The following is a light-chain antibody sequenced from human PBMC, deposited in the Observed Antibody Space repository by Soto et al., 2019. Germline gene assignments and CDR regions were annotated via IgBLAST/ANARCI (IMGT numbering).Light chain of an antibody. Sequence: DIQMTQSPSSLSASVGDRVTITCRASQGISNYLGWYQQKPGKVPKLLIYAASTLQSGVPSRFRGSGSGTDFTLTISSRQPEDVATYYCLQYDNLPYTFGQGTKLEIK. J-gene: IGKJ2*01. CDR1: QGISNY. CDR3: LQYDNLPYT. CDR2: AAS. V-gene: IGKV1-27*01.